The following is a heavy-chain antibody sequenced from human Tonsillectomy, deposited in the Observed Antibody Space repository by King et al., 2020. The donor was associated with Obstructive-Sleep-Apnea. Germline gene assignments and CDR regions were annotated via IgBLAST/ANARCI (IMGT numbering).Heavy chain of an antibody. J-gene: IGHJ4*02. CDR3: ARDRPIDDYGVRPGVY. CDR1: GFTFSNYW. Sequence: VQLVESGGGLVQPGGSLRLSCTVSGFTFSNYWMTWVRQAPGKGLEWVANIKQDGGEKYYVDSVKGRFTISRDNATNSLYLQMNSLRAADTAGYYCARDRPIDDYGVRPGVYWGQGTLVTVSS. V-gene: IGHV3-7*01. D-gene: IGHD4-17*01. CDR2: IKQDGGEK.